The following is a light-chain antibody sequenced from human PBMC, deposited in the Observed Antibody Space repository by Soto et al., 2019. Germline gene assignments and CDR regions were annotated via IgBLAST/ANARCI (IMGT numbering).Light chain of an antibody. V-gene: IGKV3-11*02. CDR1: QSVTSY. CDR2: DAP. J-gene: IGKJ5*01. CDR3: QQRTIWPIT. Sequence: EIVLTQSPATLPLSPGETATLSCRASQSVTSYLAWYRQRXGRAPRLGMNDAPRRATGSPDRFGGSGCGGDFTLTISSIEPEDSSVYYCQQRTIWPITFRHGTRLEIK.